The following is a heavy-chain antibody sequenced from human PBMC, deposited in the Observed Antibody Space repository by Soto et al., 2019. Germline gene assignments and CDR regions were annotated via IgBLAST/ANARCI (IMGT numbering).Heavy chain of an antibody. CDR1: GCTIGSHA. D-gene: IGHD3-3*01. CDR3: AKLEVLRFLEWLFDY. Sequence: GGSLRLSCAASGCTIGSHAMSWILQTPGKGLEWVSAISGSGGSTYYADSVKGRFTISRDNSKNTLYLQMNSLRAEDTAVYYCAKLEVLRFLEWLFDYWGQGTLVTV. CDR2: ISGSGGST. J-gene: IGHJ4*02. V-gene: IGHV3-23*01.